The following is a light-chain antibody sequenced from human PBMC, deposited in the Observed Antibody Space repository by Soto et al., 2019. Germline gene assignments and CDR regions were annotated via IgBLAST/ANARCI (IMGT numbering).Light chain of an antibody. J-gene: IGKJ1*01. CDR1: QSISHY. CDR3: QQSYSSPQT. V-gene: IGKV1-39*01. Sequence: DVDMTQSPSSAAAFLGDRVTVPXRASQSISHYLNWYQQEPGXAPKXXXYDXTSLQSGLPSRFSGSGSGTDFTLTISSMQPEYCENYYCQQSYSSPQTFGQGTKVDIK. CDR2: DXT.